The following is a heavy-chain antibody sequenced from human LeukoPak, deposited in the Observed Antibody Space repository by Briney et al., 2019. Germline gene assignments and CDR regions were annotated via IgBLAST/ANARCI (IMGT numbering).Heavy chain of an antibody. J-gene: IGHJ4*02. CDR2: IYYSGST. V-gene: IGHV4-39*07. CDR1: GGSISSSGYY. D-gene: IGHD5-12*01. CDR3: ARVRSGYDWGYWDYYFDY. Sequence: PSETLSLTCTVSGGSISSSGYYWGWIRQPPGKGLEWIGSIYYSGSTYYNPSLKSRVTISVDTSKNQFSLKLSSVTAADTAVYYCARVRSGYDWGYWDYYFDYWGQGTLVTVSS.